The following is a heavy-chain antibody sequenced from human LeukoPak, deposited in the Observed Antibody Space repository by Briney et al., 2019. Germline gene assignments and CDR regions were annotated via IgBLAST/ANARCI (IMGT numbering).Heavy chain of an antibody. J-gene: IGHJ6*02. CDR2: IYSGGST. Sequence: GGSLRLSCAASGFTVRSNYMSWVRQAPGKGLEWVSVIYSGGSTYYADSVKGRFTISRDNSKNTLYLQMNSLRAEDTAVYYCASCSSGWPHYYYYGMDVWGQGTTVTVSS. V-gene: IGHV3-66*01. CDR3: ASCSSGWPHYYYYGMDV. D-gene: IGHD6-19*01. CDR1: GFTVRSNY.